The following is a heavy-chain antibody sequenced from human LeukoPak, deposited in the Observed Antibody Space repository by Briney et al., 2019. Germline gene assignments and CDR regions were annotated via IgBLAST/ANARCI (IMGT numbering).Heavy chain of an antibody. CDR3: ARHQGGYVWFET. D-gene: IGHD5-12*01. CDR1: GGSISSYY. Sequence: SETLSLTCTVSGGSISSYYWSWIRQPPGKGLEWNWNIYYSGSTNYNPSLKCRVTISVDTSKNQFSLKLSSVTAADTAVYYCARHQGGYVWFETWGQGTLVTVSS. CDR2: IYYSGST. V-gene: IGHV4-59*08. J-gene: IGHJ5*02.